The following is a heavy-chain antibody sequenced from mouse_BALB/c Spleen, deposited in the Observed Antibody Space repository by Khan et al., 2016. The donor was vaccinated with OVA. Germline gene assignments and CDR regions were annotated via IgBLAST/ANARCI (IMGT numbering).Heavy chain of an antibody. CDR1: GYSITSDYA. CDR2: IGYSGST. V-gene: IGHV3-2*02. Sequence: EVQLQESGPGLLKPSQSLSLTCTVTGYSITSDYAWNWIRQFPGNKLEWMAYIGYSGSTSYNPSLRSRISITRDTYKNQFFLQLNSVTTEDTATYSYASATFFRRYPDCFNYWGQGTTLTVSS. D-gene: IGHD1-1*01. CDR3: ASATFFRRYPDCFNY. J-gene: IGHJ2*01.